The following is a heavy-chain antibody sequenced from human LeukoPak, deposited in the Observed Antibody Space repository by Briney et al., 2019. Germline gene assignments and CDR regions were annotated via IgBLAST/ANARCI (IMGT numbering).Heavy chain of an antibody. CDR2: ISNDGNNK. V-gene: IGHV3-30*18. D-gene: IGHD5-18*01. Sequence: GGSLRLSCAASGFTFRSYGIHWVRQVPGKGLEWVAVISNDGNNKFYADSVKGRFTIPRDNSKNTLYLQMNSLRAEDAGVYYCAKGRGGDYSYGSYYFDYWGQGTLVTVSS. J-gene: IGHJ4*02. CDR1: GFTFRSYG. CDR3: AKGRGGDYSYGSYYFDY.